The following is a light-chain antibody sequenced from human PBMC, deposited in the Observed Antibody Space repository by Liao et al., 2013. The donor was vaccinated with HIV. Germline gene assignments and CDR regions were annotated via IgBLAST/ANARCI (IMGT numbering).Light chain of an antibody. Sequence: SYVLTQPPSVSVAPGKTARITCGGNNIGSKSVHWYQQKPGQAPVLVISYDSDRPSGIPERFSGSKSGNTAALTISRVEAGDEADYHCQVWTDSNDLFFVFGTGTKLTVL. J-gene: IGLJ1*01. CDR2: YDS. CDR1: NIGSKS. CDR3: QVWTDSNDLFFV. V-gene: IGLV3-21*01.